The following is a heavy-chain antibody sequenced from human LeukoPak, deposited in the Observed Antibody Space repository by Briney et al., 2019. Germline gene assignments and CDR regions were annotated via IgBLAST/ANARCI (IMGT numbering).Heavy chain of an antibody. CDR1: GFTFGDFG. J-gene: IGHJ3*02. CDR3: ARDRQSYGYIDAFDI. Sequence: GGSLRLSCAASGFTFGDFGMNWVRQASGEGLEWVSSLSSSSAYIFYADSVEGRFTISRDNAKNSLYLQMNSLRAEDTAVYYCARDRQSYGYIDAFDIWGQGTLVTVSS. D-gene: IGHD5-18*01. CDR2: LSSSSAYI. V-gene: IGHV3-21*01.